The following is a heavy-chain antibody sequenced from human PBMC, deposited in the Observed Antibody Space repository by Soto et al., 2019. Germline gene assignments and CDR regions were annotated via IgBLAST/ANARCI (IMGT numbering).Heavy chain of an antibody. Sequence: SVKVSCKASGGTFSSYAISWVRQAPGQGLEWMGGIIPIFGTANYAQKFQGRVTITADASTSPAYMELTSLRSEDTAVNCCTPPQATVVTRTPGFAFWGHGTLVPVPP. J-gene: IGHJ4*01. CDR3: TPPQATVVTRTPGFAF. CDR2: IIPIFGTA. D-gene: IGHD2-21*02. CDR1: GGTFSSYA. V-gene: IGHV1-69*13.